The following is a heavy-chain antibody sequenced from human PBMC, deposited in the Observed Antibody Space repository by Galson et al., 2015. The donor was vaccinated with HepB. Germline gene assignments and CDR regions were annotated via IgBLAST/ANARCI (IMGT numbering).Heavy chain of an antibody. J-gene: IGHJ5*02. CDR1: GFTFSSYG. V-gene: IGHV3-30*18. CDR3: AKVETEYTSSSAQYNWFDP. CDR2: ISYDGSNK. D-gene: IGHD6-6*01. Sequence: SLRLSCAASGFTFSSYGMHWVRQAPGKGLEWVAVISYDGSNKYYADSVKGRFTISRDNSKNTLYLQLNSLRAEDTAVYYCAKVETEYTSSSAQYNWFDPWGQGTLVTVSS.